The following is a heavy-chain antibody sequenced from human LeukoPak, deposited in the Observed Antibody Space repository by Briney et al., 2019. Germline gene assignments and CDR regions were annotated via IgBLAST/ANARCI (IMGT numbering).Heavy chain of an antibody. CDR1: GFTFSSYA. D-gene: IGHD2-21*01. Sequence: PGGSLRLSCAASGFTFSSYAMSWVRQAPGKGLEWVSVISGSGGSTYYADSVKGRFTISRDNSKNTLYLQMNSLRAEDTAVYYCAKDFRIGYSAHFDYWGQGALVTVSS. CDR2: ISGSGGST. V-gene: IGHV3-23*01. J-gene: IGHJ4*02. CDR3: AKDFRIGYSAHFDY.